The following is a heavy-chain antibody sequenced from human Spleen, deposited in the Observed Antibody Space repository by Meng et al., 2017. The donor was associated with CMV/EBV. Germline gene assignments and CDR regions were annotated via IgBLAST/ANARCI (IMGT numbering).Heavy chain of an antibody. CDR3: ARDLQLST. Sequence: GESLKISCVASGFTFSRYAMNWVRQAPGKGLEWVSSISSSSETIYYADSVKGRFTILRDNAKNSLHLQMNSLRADDTAVYYCARDLQLSTWGQGTLVTVSS. J-gene: IGHJ5*02. D-gene: IGHD1-1*01. CDR1: GFTFSRYA. V-gene: IGHV3-48*04. CDR2: ISSSSETI.